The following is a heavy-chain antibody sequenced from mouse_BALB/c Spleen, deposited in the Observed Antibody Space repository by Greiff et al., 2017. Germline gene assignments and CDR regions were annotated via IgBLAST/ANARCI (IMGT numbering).Heavy chain of an antibody. Sequence: VQLQQPGAELVKPGASVKLSCKASGYTFTSYWMHWVKQRPGQGLEWIGEIDPSDSYTNYNQKFKGKATLTVDKSSSTAYMQLSSLTSEDSAVYYCARRGYGNYWFAYWGQGTLVTVSA. V-gene: IGHV1-69*02. CDR1: GYTFTSYW. CDR2: IDPSDSYT. CDR3: ARRGYGNYWFAY. D-gene: IGHD2-10*02. J-gene: IGHJ3*01.